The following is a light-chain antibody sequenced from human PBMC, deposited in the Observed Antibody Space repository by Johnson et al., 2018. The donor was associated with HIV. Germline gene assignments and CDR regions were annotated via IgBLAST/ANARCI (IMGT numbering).Light chain of an antibody. CDR1: SSDMGNYA. CDR3: ETWDFSVNAGV. CDR2: ENN. V-gene: IGLV1-51*02. Sequence: SVLTQPPSVSAAPGQKVTISCSGSSSDMGNYAVSWYQQLPGTAPKLLIYENNNRPSGIPDRFSGSKSGTSATLGITGLQTGDEADYYCETWDFSVNAGVFGTGTRVTVL. J-gene: IGLJ1*01.